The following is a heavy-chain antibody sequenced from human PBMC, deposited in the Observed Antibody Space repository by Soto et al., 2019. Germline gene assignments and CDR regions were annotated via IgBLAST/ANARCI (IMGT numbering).Heavy chain of an antibody. V-gene: IGHV1-8*01. CDR2: MNPNTGNS. D-gene: IGHD1-1*01. CDR1: GYTFTSYD. CDR3: ARRAETNGWNGFGSDKYYFDF. J-gene: IGHJ4*02. Sequence: ASVKVSCKASGYTFTSYDIYWVRQATGQGLEWMGWMNPNTGNSGYAQKFQGRVTVTSDTSINTVHMELSSLRSEDTAVYYCARRAETNGWNGFGSDKYYFDFWGQGTLVTVSS.